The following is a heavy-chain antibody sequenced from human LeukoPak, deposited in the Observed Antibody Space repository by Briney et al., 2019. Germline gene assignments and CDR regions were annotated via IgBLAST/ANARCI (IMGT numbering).Heavy chain of an antibody. J-gene: IGHJ4*02. V-gene: IGHV4-59*01. CDR1: GGSISSYY. Sequence: SETLSLTCTVSGGSISSYYWSWIRQTPGKGLEWMGYIYYSGSTNYNPSLRSRVTISVDTSKNQFSLKLSSVTAADTAVYYCARGSYCGGDCYPGPYYFDYWGQGTLVTVSS. CDR3: ARGSYCGGDCYPGPYYFDY. CDR2: IYYSGST. D-gene: IGHD2-21*02.